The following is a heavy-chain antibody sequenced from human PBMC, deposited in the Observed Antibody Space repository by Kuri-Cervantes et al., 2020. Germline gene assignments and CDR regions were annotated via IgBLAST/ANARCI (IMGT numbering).Heavy chain of an antibody. V-gene: IGHV1-8*01. CDR2: MNPNSGNT. Sequence: ASVKVSCKASGYTFTSYDLNWVRQATGQGLEWMGWMNPNSGNTGYAQKFQGRVTMTRNTSISTAYMELSSLRSEDTAVYYCARGGMITFGGVIVIDTPYYFDYWGQGTLVTVSS. J-gene: IGHJ4*02. CDR1: GYTFTSYD. D-gene: IGHD3-16*02. CDR3: ARGGMITFGGVIVIDTPYYFDY.